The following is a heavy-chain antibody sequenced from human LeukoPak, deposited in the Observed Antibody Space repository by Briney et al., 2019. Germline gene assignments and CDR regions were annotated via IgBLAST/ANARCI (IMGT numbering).Heavy chain of an antibody. J-gene: IGHJ4*02. CDR2: IYPGDSDT. CDR3: ARQEVSSNNFVDY. CDR1: GYTFTTYW. Sequence: GESLKISCKGSGYTFTTYWIGWVRQMPGKGLEWMGIIYPGDSDTRYSPSFQGQVTISADKSISTAYLQWSSLRASDTAMYYCARQEVSSNNFVDYWGQGTLVTVSS. V-gene: IGHV5-51*01. D-gene: IGHD1-20*01.